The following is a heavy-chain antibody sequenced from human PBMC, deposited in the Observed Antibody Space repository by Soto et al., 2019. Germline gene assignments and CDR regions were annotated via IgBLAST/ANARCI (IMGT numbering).Heavy chain of an antibody. J-gene: IGHJ6*03. V-gene: IGHV3-15*02. Sequence: EVQLVESGGALVKPGGSLRLSCAASGFTFTNAWINWVRQAPGKGLEWVGRIQSKTDGEATQYAAPVRGRITISRDDSKNTKYLQMNSPKPEDTAVYWCTHRFHTNYSGDYRYKDVWGKGTTVIVSS. CDR3: THRFHTNYSGDYRYKDV. D-gene: IGHD4-4*01. CDR2: IQSKTDGEAT. CDR1: GFTFTNAW.